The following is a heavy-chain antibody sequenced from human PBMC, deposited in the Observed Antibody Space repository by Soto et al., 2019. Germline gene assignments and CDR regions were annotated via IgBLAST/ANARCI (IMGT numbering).Heavy chain of an antibody. CDR1: GYTFTSYG. V-gene: IGHV1-18*01. J-gene: IGHJ4*02. CDR2: ISTYNGDT. Sequence: QAQLVQSGAEVKKPGASVKVSCRASGYTFTSYGYAWVRQAPGQGLEWMGWISTYNGDTNYAQKFQDRVTLTTDTSTTTAYMELRNLGSDDTAVYYCARIGAYCTSITCLFDSFWGLGTLVTVSS. CDR3: ARIGAYCTSITCLFDSF. D-gene: IGHD2-8*01.